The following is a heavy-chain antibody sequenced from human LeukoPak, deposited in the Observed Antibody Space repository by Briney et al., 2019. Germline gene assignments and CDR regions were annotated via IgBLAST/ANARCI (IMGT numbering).Heavy chain of an antibody. CDR3: ARDLGYWFDP. CDR1: GGTFSSYA. D-gene: IGHD7-27*01. CDR2: IIPILKTT. V-gene: IGHV1-69*13. Sequence: SVKVSCKTSGGTFSSYATNWVRQAPGQGLEWMGGIIPILKTTSYAQKFQGRVTITADESTNTAYIEVTGLRSEDTAMYYCARDLGYWFDPWGQGTLVTVSS. J-gene: IGHJ5*02.